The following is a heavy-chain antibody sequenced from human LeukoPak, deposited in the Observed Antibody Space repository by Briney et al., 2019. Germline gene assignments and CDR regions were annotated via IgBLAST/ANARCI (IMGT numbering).Heavy chain of an antibody. CDR1: GFTFSSYA. J-gene: IGHJ4*02. CDR3: AKDLISAYCSGGSCYVFDY. V-gene: IGHV3-23*01. Sequence: GGSLRLSCAASGFTFSSYAMSWVRQAPGKGLEWVSAISGSGGSTYYADSVKGRFTISRDNSKNTLYLQMNSLRAKDTAVYYCAKDLISAYCSGGSCYVFDYWGQGTLVTVSS. D-gene: IGHD2-15*01. CDR2: ISGSGGST.